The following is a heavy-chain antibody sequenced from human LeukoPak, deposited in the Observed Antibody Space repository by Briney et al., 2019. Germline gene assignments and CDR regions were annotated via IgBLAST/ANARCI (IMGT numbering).Heavy chain of an antibody. CDR3: ARISLGSDLYYYYYMDV. CDR2: TYYRSKWYN. Sequence: SQTLSLTYAISGDRVSSNSAAWNWIRQSPSRGLEWLGRTYYRSKWYNDYAVSVKSRITINPDTSKNQFSLKLSSVTAADTAVYYCARISLGSDLYYYYYMDVWGKGTTVTISS. J-gene: IGHJ6*03. V-gene: IGHV6-1*01. D-gene: IGHD3-10*01. CDR1: GDRVSSNSAA.